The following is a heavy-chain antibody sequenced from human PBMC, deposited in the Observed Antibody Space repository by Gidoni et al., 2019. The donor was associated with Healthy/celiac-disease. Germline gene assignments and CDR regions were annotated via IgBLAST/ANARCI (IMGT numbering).Heavy chain of an antibody. Sequence: QVPLVQSGAEVKKPGASVKVSCKASGYTFTSYYMHWVRQAPGQGIEWMGIINPSGGSTSEEQKFQGRVTMTRDTSTSTGYMELSSLRSEDTAVYYCARDGGSIAAAGTHWGQGTLVTVSS. V-gene: IGHV1-46*01. CDR1: GYTFTSYY. J-gene: IGHJ4*02. CDR3: ARDGGSIAAAGTH. D-gene: IGHD6-13*01. CDR2: INPSGGST.